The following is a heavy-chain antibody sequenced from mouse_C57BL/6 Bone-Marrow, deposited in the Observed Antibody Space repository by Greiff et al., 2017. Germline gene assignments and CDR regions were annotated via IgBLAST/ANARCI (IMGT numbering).Heavy chain of an antibody. J-gene: IGHJ3*01. CDR3: TTIRY. Sequence: EVQLQQSGAELVRPGASVKLSCTTSGFNIKDDYIPWVKQRPEQGLEWIGWIDPGNGDAEYASKFQGKATITADTSSNTAYLQLSSLTSEDTAVYYCTTIRYWGQGTLVTVSA. CDR2: IDPGNGDA. CDR1: GFNIKDDY. V-gene: IGHV14-4*01.